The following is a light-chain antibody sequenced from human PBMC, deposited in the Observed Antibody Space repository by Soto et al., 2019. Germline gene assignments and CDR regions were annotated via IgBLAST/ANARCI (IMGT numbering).Light chain of an antibody. Sequence: QSALTQPASVSGSPGQSITISCTGIGSDVGNYNPVSWYQQHPGKAPKLIVYAGSMRPSGVSNRFSGSKSGNTASLTISGLQAEDEADYYCCSYAGSFTYVFGTGTKVTVL. V-gene: IGLV2-23*01. CDR2: AGS. CDR1: GSDVGNYNP. J-gene: IGLJ1*01. CDR3: CSYAGSFTYV.